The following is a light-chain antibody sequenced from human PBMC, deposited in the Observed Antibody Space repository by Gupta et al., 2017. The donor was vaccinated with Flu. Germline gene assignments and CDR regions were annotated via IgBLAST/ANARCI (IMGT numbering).Light chain of an antibody. CDR3: QQRHSWPIT. CDR1: QNVRNY. Sequence: PTTLSLSPGERATLSCRASQNVRNYLAWYQQKPGQAPRLLIYDASNRATGIPGRFSGSGSGTDFTLTISSLEPEDFAVYYCQQRHSWPITFGQGTRLEIK. CDR2: DAS. V-gene: IGKV3-11*01. J-gene: IGKJ5*01.